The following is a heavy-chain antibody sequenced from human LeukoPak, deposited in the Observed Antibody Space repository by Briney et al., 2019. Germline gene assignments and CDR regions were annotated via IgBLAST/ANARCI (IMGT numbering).Heavy chain of an antibody. CDR1: GFTFSSYS. V-gene: IGHV3-48*01. CDR2: ISSSSSTI. Sequence: GGSLRLSCAASGFTFSSYSMNWVRQAPGKGLEWVSSISSSSSTIYYADSVEGRFTISRDNAKNSLYLQMNSLGAEDTAVYYCARGEYGDYVADYWGQGTLVTVSS. CDR3: ARGEYGDYVADY. D-gene: IGHD4-17*01. J-gene: IGHJ4*02.